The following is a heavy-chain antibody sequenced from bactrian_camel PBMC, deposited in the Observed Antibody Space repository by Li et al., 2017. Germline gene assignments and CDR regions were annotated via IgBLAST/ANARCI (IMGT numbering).Heavy chain of an antibody. V-gene: IGHV3S53*01. D-gene: IGHD6*01. Sequence: QLVESGGGSVQPGGSLRLSCAASGYTYTKYCMGWFRRGLRIEREEVASIDADGSPRYSDSVKGRFTISLDSAKTTVFLQMRSLKPEDTAMYYCAAVRYGGSWYPLCRARSADFGYRGQGTQVTVS. CDR3: AAVRYGGSWYPLCRARSADFGY. CDR1: GYTYTKYC. J-gene: IGHJ6*01. CDR2: IDADGSP.